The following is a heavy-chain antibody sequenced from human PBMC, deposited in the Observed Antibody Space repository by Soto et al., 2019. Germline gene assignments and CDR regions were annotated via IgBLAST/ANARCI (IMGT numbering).Heavy chain of an antibody. CDR2: IFHDGTA. V-gene: IGHV4-4*02. CDR3: ARLVYDTRLNYMYFDF. Sequence: SETLSLTCAVSGVSISSGNWWTWVRQTPQRGLEYIGEIFHDGTANYYPSFERRVAISVDTPKNQFSLKLTSVTAADTTIYFCARLVYDTRLNYMYFDFWGQGALVTVSS. J-gene: IGHJ4*02. CDR1: GVSISSGNW. D-gene: IGHD2-8*01.